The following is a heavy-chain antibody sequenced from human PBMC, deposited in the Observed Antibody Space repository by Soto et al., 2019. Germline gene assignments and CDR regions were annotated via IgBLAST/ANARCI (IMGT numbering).Heavy chain of an antibody. CDR1: GFIFCTYV. CDR2: ISYDGSDK. Sequence: GWSLRLSCAASGFIFCTYVMHWVRQAPGKGLEWVTLISYDGSDKYYADSVKGRFTISRDNSKNTLYLQMNSLRAEDTAVYFCARDNYGMDVWGLGTTVTVSS. CDR3: ARDNYGMDV. V-gene: IGHV3-30-3*01. J-gene: IGHJ6*02.